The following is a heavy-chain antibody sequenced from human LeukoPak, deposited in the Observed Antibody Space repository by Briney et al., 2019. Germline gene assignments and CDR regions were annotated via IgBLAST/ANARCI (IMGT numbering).Heavy chain of an antibody. J-gene: IGHJ4*02. CDR1: GFTFSNYW. D-gene: IGHD2/OR15-2a*01. CDR3: ARTDYLTN. Sequence: GGSLRLSCAASGFTFSNYWMHWVRQAPGKGLVWVSRIKNGGSITNYADSVKGRFTISRDNAKNTLHLQMNSLRAEDTAVYYCARTDYLTNWGQGTLVTVPS. CDR2: IKNGGSIT. V-gene: IGHV3-74*01.